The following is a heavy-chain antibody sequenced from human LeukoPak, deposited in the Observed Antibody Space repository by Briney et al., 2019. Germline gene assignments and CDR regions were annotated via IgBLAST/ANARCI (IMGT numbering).Heavy chain of an antibody. J-gene: IGHJ4*02. CDR1: GFTFSTYI. CDR3: AREYSGSFQYYFDF. Sequence: GGSLRLSCAASGFTFSTYIMNWVRQAPGKGLEWVSSISSSGSYIYYADSVKGRFTISRDNAKKSLYLQINSLRAEDTAVYYCAREYSGSFQYYFDFWGQGTLVTVSS. V-gene: IGHV3-21*01. CDR2: ISSSGSYI. D-gene: IGHD1-26*01.